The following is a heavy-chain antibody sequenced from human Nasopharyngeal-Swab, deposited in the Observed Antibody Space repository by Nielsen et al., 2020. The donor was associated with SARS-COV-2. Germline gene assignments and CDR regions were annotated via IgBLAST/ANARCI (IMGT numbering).Heavy chain of an antibody. CDR1: GYNFTSYY. Sequence: ASFKVSCKASGYNFTSYYMHWVRQAPGQGFEWMGIINPSGGSTSYAQKFQGRVTMTRDTSTSTVYMELSSLRSEDTAVYYCARVRRIAAAASYGMDVWGQGTTVTVSS. CDR3: ARVRRIAAAASYGMDV. D-gene: IGHD6-13*01. J-gene: IGHJ6*02. V-gene: IGHV1-46*01. CDR2: INPSGGST.